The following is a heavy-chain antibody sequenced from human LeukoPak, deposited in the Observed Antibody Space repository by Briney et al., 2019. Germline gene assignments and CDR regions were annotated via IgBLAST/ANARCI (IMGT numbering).Heavy chain of an antibody. CDR3: AREYDFWSGKFDY. J-gene: IGHJ4*02. CDR1: GYTFTVYY. D-gene: IGHD3-3*01. CDR2: INPNSGGT. V-gene: IGHV1-2*02. Sequence: ASVTVSCKASGYTFTVYYMHWVRQAPGQGLEWMGWINPNSGGTNYAQKFQGRVTMTRDTSISTAYMELSRLRSDDTAVYYCAREYDFWSGKFDYWGQGTLVTVSS.